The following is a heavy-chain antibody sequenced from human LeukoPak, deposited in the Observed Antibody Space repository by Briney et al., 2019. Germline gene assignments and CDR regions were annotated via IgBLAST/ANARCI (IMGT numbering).Heavy chain of an antibody. CDR2: ISSSSSYI. CDR3: ARDYYDSSGYYSGDY. D-gene: IGHD3-22*01. CDR1: GFTFSSYS. V-gene: IGHV3-21*01. Sequence: AGGSLRLSCAASGFTFSSYSMNWVRQAPGKGLEWVSSISSSSSYIYYADSVKGRFTISRDNAKNSLYLQMNSLRAEDTAVYYCARDYYDSSGYYSGDYWGQGTLVTVSS. J-gene: IGHJ4*02.